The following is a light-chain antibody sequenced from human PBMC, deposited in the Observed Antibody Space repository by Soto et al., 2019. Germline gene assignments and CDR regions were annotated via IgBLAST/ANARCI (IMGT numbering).Light chain of an antibody. CDR1: NSNIGSNT. J-gene: IGLJ3*02. V-gene: IGLV1-44*01. CDR3: AGWDGRLRDFV. Sequence: QSVLTQPPSASGTPGQRVTISCSGSNSNIGSNTVNWYQHVPGTAPKLLIYNNDQRPSGVPDRISGSKSGTSASLAISGLQSEDEADYYCAGWDGRLRDFVFGGGTKLTVL. CDR2: NND.